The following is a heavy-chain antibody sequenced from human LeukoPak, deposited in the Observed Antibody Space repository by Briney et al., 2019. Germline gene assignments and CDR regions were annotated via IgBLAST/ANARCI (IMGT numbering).Heavy chain of an antibody. D-gene: IGHD7-27*01. CDR1: GYTLTELS. V-gene: IGHV1-24*01. CDR2: FDPEDGET. J-gene: IGHJ6*03. Sequence: ASVKVSCKVSGYTLTELSMHWVRQAPGKGLEWMGGFDPEDGETIYAQKFQGRVTITADESTSTAYMELSSLRSEDTSVYYCARVSNWGYYYYMDVWGKGTTVTISS. CDR3: ARVSNWGYYYYMDV.